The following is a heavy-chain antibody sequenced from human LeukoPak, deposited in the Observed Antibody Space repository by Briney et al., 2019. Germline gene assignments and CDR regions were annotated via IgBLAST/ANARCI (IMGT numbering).Heavy chain of an antibody. Sequence: SETLSLTCTVSGGSISRYYWSWIRHPPGKGLEWIGYIYYSGSTNYNPSLKSRVTISVDTSKNQFSLKLSSVTAADTAVYYCARDRPWACSGGSCHGDWFDPWGQGTLVTVSS. D-gene: IGHD2-15*01. J-gene: IGHJ5*02. CDR3: ARDRPWACSGGSCHGDWFDP. V-gene: IGHV4-59*01. CDR2: IYYSGST. CDR1: GGSISRYY.